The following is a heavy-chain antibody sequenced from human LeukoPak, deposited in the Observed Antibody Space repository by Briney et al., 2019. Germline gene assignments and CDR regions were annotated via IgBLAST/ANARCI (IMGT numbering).Heavy chain of an antibody. J-gene: IGHJ3*02. D-gene: IGHD5-24*01. CDR3: AREGRWLLVDI. Sequence: GGSLRLSCAASGFTFSSYWMSWVRQAPGKGLEWVANIKQDGSEKYYVDSVKGRFTIFRDNAKNSLYLQMNSLRDEDTAVYYCAREGRWLLVDIWGQGTMVTVSS. CDR1: GFTFSSYW. V-gene: IGHV3-7*01. CDR2: IKQDGSEK.